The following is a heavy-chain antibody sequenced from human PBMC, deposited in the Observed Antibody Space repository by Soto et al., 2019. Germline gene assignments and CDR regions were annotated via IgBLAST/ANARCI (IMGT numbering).Heavy chain of an antibody. Sequence: QVQLLQSGAEVKKPGSSVKVSCKAFGATFSSFAFSWVRQAPGQGLEWMGVIIPIFDTIKFAQKFQGRVTFTADESTGTAYMELSSLTSEDTAVYYCASPLKWSGYYIAFDYWGQGTLVIVSS. V-gene: IGHV1-69*01. CDR3: ASPLKWSGYYIAFDY. CDR2: IIPIFDTI. CDR1: GATFSSFA. J-gene: IGHJ4*02. D-gene: IGHD3-3*01.